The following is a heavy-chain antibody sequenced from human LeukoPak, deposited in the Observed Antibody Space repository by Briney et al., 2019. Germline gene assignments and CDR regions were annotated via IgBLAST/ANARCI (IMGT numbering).Heavy chain of an antibody. Sequence: ASVKVSCKASGYTFAGYYMHWVRQAPGQGLEWMGRINPNSGGTNYAQKFRGRVTMTRDTSISTAYMELSRLRSDDTAVYYCARGSRGDPRVDWFDPWGQGTLVTVSS. V-gene: IGHV1-2*06. CDR3: ARGSRGDPRVDWFDP. J-gene: IGHJ5*02. CDR2: INPNSGGT. CDR1: GYTFAGYY. D-gene: IGHD5-12*01.